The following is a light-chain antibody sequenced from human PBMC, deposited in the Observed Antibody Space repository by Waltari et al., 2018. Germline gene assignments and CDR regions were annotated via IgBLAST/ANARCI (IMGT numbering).Light chain of an antibody. J-gene: IGLJ2*01. V-gene: IGLV2-23*02. CDR3: SSYAGSSKGV. CDR2: AVS. CDR1: SRDVGTYKR. Sequence: QSALTQPASVSGSPGQSITISCTGTSRDVGTYKRFSWYQQHPGKAPKLMIYAVSKRPSGVSDRFSGSKSGDMASLTISGLQPEDEAEYFCSSYAGSSKGVFGGGTKVTVL.